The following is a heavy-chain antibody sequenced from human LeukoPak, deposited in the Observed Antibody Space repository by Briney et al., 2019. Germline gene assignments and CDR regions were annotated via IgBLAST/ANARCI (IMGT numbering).Heavy chain of an antibody. CDR3: AREIAAAGAYYFDY. CDR2: ISYDGSNK. J-gene: IGHJ4*02. V-gene: IGHV3-30-3*01. CDR1: GFTFSSYA. Sequence: GGSLRLSCAASGFTFSSYAMHWVRQAPGKGLEWVAVISYDGSNKYYADSVKGRFTISRDNSKNTLYLQMNSLRAEDTAVYYCAREIAAAGAYYFDYWGQGTLVTVSS. D-gene: IGHD6-13*01.